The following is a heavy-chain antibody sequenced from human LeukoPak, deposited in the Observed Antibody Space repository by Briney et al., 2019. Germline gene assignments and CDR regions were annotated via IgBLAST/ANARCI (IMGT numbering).Heavy chain of an antibody. Sequence: GGSLRLPCAASGFTFSSYAMSWVRQAPGKGLEWVSAISGSDGSTYYADSVKGRFTISRDNSKNTLYLQMNSLRAEDTAVYYCAKDGYYGSGPPDYWGQGTLVTVSS. D-gene: IGHD3-10*01. CDR3: AKDGYYGSGPPDY. CDR1: GFTFSSYA. V-gene: IGHV3-23*01. CDR2: ISGSDGST. J-gene: IGHJ4*02.